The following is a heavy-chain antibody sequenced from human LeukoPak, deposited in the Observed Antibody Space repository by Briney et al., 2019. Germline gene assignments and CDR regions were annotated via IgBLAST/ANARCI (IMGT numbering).Heavy chain of an antibody. CDR1: GGSISSSTYY. V-gene: IGHV4-39*01. Sequence: PSETLSLTCTVSGGSISSSTYYWGWIRQPPGRGLEWIGSIYYSGSTYYNPSLKSRVTISVDMSKNQFSLKLSSVTAADTAVYYCASRGRSYTVVSPGAFDIWGQGTMVTVSS. J-gene: IGHJ3*02. CDR3: ASRGRSYTVVSPGAFDI. D-gene: IGHD4-23*01. CDR2: IYYSGST.